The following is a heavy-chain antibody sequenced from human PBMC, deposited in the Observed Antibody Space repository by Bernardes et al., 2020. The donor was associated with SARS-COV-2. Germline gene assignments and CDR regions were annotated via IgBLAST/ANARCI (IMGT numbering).Heavy chain of an antibody. CDR3: ARTLWSASKGAFDI. Sequence: SETLSLTCTVSGGPISSYNWSWLRQPPGKGLEWIGRIPTSGTPTYNPSLRSRITMSVDTSRNQFPLKLSSVTATDTAFYYCARTLWSASKGAFDIWGPGTAVTGSS. D-gene: IGHD2-2*01. J-gene: IGHJ3*02. CDR1: GGPISSYN. CDR2: IPTSGTP. V-gene: IGHV4-4*07.